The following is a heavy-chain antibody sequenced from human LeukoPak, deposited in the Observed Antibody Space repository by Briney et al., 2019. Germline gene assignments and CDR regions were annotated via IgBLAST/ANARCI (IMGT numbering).Heavy chain of an antibody. CDR1: GGSFSGYY. CDR3: AKSNRYGLVDI. D-gene: IGHD3-16*02. Sequence: SETLSLTCAVYGGSFSGYYWSWIRQPPGKGLEWIGEINHSGSTNYNPSLKSRVTISVDTSKNQFSLKLNSVTAADTAVYYCAKSNRYGLVDIWGQGTMVTVS. CDR2: INHSGST. V-gene: IGHV4-34*01. J-gene: IGHJ3*02.